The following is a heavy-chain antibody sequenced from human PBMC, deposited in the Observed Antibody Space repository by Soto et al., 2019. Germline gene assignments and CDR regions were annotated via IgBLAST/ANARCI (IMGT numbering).Heavy chain of an antibody. V-gene: IGHV2-5*02. CDR2: IFGDGDN. CDR1: GFSFTTGAVG. CDR3: ARRPSGGWFDD. D-gene: IGHD6-19*01. J-gene: IGHJ4*02. Sequence: QITLKESGPTLVKPTQPLTLTCTFSGFSFTTGAVGVGWVRQPPGKAPEGLAVIFGDGDNRLCPSLRGRLSITKDTCTNQVVLTLANVDPVETATYFCARRPSGGWFDDWGQGTLVTVSS.